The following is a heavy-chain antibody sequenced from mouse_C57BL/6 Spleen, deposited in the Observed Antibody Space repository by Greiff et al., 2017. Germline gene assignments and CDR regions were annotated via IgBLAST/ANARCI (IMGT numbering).Heavy chain of an antibody. CDR2: IWRGGST. CDR3: AKNEKIHYYAMDY. CDR1: GFSLTSYG. V-gene: IGHV2-5*01. J-gene: IGHJ4*01. Sequence: HLQQSGPGLVQPSQSLSITCTVSGFSLTSYGVHWVRQSPGKGLEWLGVIWRGGSTDYNAAFMSRLSITKDNSKSQVFFKMNSLQADDTAIYYCAKNEKIHYYAMDYWGQGTSATVSS.